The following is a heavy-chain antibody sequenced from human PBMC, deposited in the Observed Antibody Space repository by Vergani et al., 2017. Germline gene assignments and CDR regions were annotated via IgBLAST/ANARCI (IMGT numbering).Heavy chain of an antibody. D-gene: IGHD3-9*01. CDR2: IIPIFGTA. V-gene: IGHV1-69*01. J-gene: IGHJ4*02. CDR3: ARDARSVNYDILTGYLNY. Sequence: QVQLVQSGAEVKKPGSSVKVSCKASGGTFSSYAISWVRQAPGQGLEWMGGIIPIFGTANYAQKFQGRVTITADESTSTAYMELSSLRSEDTAAYYCARDARSVNYDILTGYLNYWGQGTLVTVSS. CDR1: GGTFSSYA.